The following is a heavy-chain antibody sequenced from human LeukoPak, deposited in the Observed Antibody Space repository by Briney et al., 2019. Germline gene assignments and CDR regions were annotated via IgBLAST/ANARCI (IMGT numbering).Heavy chain of an antibody. CDR2: LYDGGGT. V-gene: IGHV3-53*01. CDR1: GFSFSSYA. Sequence: GGSLRLSCAASGFSFSSYAMSWVRQAPGKGLEWVSVLYDGGGTFYADSVKGRFTISRDNSKNTLYLQMNSLRAEDTAVYYCARDLAAVGRGSPFDYWGQGTLVTVSS. CDR3: ARDLAAVGRGSPFDY. D-gene: IGHD6-13*01. J-gene: IGHJ4*02.